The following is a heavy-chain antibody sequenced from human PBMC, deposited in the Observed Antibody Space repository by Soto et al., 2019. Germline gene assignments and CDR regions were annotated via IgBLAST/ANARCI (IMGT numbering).Heavy chain of an antibody. Sequence: GGSLRLSCAVSGFTFSSYAMSWVRQAPGKGLEWVSAISGGGDSTYYADSVKGRFTISGDNSKNTLYLKMNSLRAEDTAVYYCSKRAFSGSRRDDSWGQGTLVTVSS. CDR2: ISGGGDST. D-gene: IGHD1-26*01. CDR1: GFTFSSYA. CDR3: SKRAFSGSRRDDS. J-gene: IGHJ4*02. V-gene: IGHV3-23*01.